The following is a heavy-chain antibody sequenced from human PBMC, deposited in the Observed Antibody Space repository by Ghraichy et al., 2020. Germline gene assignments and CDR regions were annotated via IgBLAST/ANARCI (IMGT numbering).Heavy chain of an antibody. CDR1: GFFFSTYW. CDR3: ARHTSPDD. J-gene: IGHJ4*02. V-gene: IGHV3-7*03. CDR2: LKPDGGDK. Sequence: GGSLRLSCAASGFFFSTYWMSWVRQAPGMGLEWVATLKPDGGDKYYVDFVKGRFTISRDNAKNSLYLQMNSLRAEDTAVYYCARHTSPDDWGQGTMVTVSS.